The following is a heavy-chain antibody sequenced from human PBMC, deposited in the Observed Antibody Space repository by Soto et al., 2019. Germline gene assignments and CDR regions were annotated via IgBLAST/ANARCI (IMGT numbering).Heavy chain of an antibody. CDR3: ANNRGRVTTSWPFDY. CDR1: GFTFSGYA. Sequence: EVQLLESGGDLVQPGRSLRLSCAASGFTFSGYAMSWVRQAPGKGLEWVSVIHGGGNSAYYADSVKGRFTISRDNSKNTLYLQLSSLRGEDTAVYYCANNRGRVTTSWPFDYWGQGTLVTVSS. V-gene: IGHV3-23*01. CDR2: IHGGGNSA. D-gene: IGHD4-17*01. J-gene: IGHJ4*02.